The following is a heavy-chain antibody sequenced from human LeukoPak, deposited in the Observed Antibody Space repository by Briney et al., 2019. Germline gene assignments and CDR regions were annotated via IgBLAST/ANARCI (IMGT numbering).Heavy chain of an antibody. Sequence: GGSLRLSCAASGFTFSTYAMSWVRQAPGKGLERVSGISDSGGTTYYADSVKGRFTISRDNSKNALYLQMNSLRAEDTAVYYCAKHSYRVDSFTDYWGQGTLVTVSS. CDR3: AKHSYRVDSFTDY. D-gene: IGHD5-12*01. CDR1: GFTFSTYA. V-gene: IGHV3-23*01. J-gene: IGHJ4*02. CDR2: ISDSGGTT.